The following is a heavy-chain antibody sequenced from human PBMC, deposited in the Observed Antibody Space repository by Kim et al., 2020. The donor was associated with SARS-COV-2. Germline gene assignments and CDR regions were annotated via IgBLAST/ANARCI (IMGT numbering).Heavy chain of an antibody. D-gene: IGHD6-13*01. Sequence: SETLSLTCTVSGGSISSSSYYWGWIRQPPGKGLEWIGSIYYSGSTYYNPSLKSRVTISVDTSKNQFSLKLSSVTAADTAVYYCASDPAAAKTYYYYGMDVWGQGTTVTVSS. J-gene: IGHJ6*02. CDR3: ASDPAAAKTYYYYGMDV. V-gene: IGHV4-39*01. CDR1: GGSISSSSYY. CDR2: IYYSGST.